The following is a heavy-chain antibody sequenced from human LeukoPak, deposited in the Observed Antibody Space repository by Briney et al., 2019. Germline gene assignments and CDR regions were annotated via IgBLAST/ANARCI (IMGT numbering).Heavy chain of an antibody. CDR1: GGSISSGVYY. D-gene: IGHD4/OR15-4a*01. CDR3: ARVGTDYGASVNWFDP. V-gene: IGHV4-31*03. Sequence: SETVSLTCTVSGGSISSGVYYWSWIRQHPGKGLEWIGYIYYSGSTYYNPSLKSRVTISVDTSKNQFSLKLSSVTAADTAVYYCARVGTDYGASVNWFDPWGQGTLVTVSS. J-gene: IGHJ5*02. CDR2: IYYSGST.